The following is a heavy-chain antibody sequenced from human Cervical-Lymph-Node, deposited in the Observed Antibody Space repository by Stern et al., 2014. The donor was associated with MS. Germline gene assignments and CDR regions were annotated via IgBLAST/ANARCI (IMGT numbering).Heavy chain of an antibody. Sequence: QVQLVQSGGGVVQPGGSLRLSCAASGFTFSSYAMHWVRQAPGKGLEWVSVISYDGSNHYYAASVEGRFTHSRGQSKHTLYLQMNSLRAEDTAVYYCARGWLGGYSPYFDYWGQGTLVTVSS. J-gene: IGHJ4*02. V-gene: IGHV3-30-3*01. CDR3: ARGWLGGYSPYFDY. CDR2: ISYDGSNH. CDR1: GFTFSSYA. D-gene: IGHD5-18*01.